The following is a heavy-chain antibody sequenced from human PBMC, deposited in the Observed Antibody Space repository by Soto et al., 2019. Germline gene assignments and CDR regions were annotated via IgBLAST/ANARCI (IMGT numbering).Heavy chain of an antibody. CDR1: GGSISSGGYY. V-gene: IGHV4-31*03. CDR3: ARDPYYYDSSGYYNDGMDV. CDR2: IYYSGST. D-gene: IGHD3-22*01. Sequence: PSETLSLTCTVSGGSISSGGYYWGWIRQHPGKGLEWIGYIYYSGSTYYNPSLKSRVTISVDTSKNQFSLKLSSVTAADTAVYYCARDPYYYDSSGYYNDGMDVWGQGTTVTVSS. J-gene: IGHJ6*02.